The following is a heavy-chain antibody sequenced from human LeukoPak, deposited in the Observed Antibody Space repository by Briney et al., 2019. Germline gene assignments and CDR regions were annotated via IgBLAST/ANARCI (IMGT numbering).Heavy chain of an antibody. V-gene: IGHV4-34*01. Sequence: SETLSLTCAVYGGSFSGYYWSWIRQPPGKGLEWIGEINHSGSTNYNPSLKSRVTISVDTSKNQFSLKLSSVTAADTAVYYCVWGNYRSFDNWGQGTLVTVSS. CDR1: GGSFSGYY. CDR3: VWGNYRSFDN. J-gene: IGHJ4*02. CDR2: INHSGST. D-gene: IGHD3-16*02.